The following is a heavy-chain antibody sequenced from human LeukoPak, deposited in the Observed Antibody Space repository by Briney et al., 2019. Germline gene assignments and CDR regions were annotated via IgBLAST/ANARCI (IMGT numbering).Heavy chain of an antibody. CDR3: ARAVPAAGDY. J-gene: IGHJ4*02. CDR1: GYTSTNYY. D-gene: IGHD6-13*01. V-gene: IGHV1-46*01. CDR2: INPGSGST. Sequence: GASVKVSCKTSGYTSTNYYIHWVRQAPGQGLEWMGIINPGSGSTSYAQKFQGRVTLTGDTSTNTVYMELSSLRSEDTAVYYCARAVPAAGDYWGQGTLVTVSS.